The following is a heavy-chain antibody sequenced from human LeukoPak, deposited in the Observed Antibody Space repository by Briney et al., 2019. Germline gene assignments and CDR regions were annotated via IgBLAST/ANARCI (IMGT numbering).Heavy chain of an antibody. J-gene: IGHJ3*02. Sequence: GGSLRLSCAVSGFTISSHGMHWVRQAPGKGPEWVAMIAYHGNTEYYGDSVKGRFTISRDNAKSSLYLQMNSLRTEDTALYYCAKDMEGRGYLYGMGFFDIWGQGTMVTVSS. CDR1: GFTISSHG. D-gene: IGHD5-18*01. CDR3: AKDMEGRGYLYGMGFFDI. V-gene: IGHV3-30*18. CDR2: IAYHGNTE.